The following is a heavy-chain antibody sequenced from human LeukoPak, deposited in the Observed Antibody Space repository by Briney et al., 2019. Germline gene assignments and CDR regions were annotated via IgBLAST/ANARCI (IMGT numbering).Heavy chain of an antibody. CDR1: GFTFSSYA. Sequence: PGGSLRPSCAASGFTFSSYAMSWVRQAPGKGLEWVSAISGSGGSTYYADSVKGRFTISRDNSKNTLYLQMNSLRAEDTAVYYCAKVLGWYEYAIQHWGQGTLVTVSS. CDR3: AKVLGWYEYAIQH. CDR2: ISGSGGST. V-gene: IGHV3-23*01. D-gene: IGHD5-12*01. J-gene: IGHJ1*01.